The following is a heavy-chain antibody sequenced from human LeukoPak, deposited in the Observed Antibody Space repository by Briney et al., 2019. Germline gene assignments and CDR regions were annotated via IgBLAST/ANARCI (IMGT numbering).Heavy chain of an antibody. Sequence: SETLSLTCTVSGASINTYYWNRIRQPPGKGLEWIGYIHNTGGSNSNPSLKSRVTMSLDTSRNQFSLRLTSVTAADTAVYYCARGPTNWFGELLGNWFDPWGQGILVTVSS. V-gene: IGHV4-59*01. CDR1: GASINTYY. D-gene: IGHD3-10*01. J-gene: IGHJ5*02. CDR3: ARGPTNWFGELLGNWFDP. CDR2: IHNTGGS.